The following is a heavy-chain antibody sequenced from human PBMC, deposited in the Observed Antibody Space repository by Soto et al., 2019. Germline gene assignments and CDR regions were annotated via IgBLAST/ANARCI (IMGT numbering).Heavy chain of an antibody. CDR1: GYTFTSYA. D-gene: IGHD6-13*01. CDR2: INAGNGNT. Sequence: QVQLVQSGAEVKKPGASVKVSCKASGYTFTSYAMHWVRQAPGQRLEWMGWINAGNGNTKYSQKFQGRVTITRDTSASTPYMELSSRISEYTAVYYCAREGGGYSSLAPYGMDVWGQGTTVTVSS. V-gene: IGHV1-3*01. J-gene: IGHJ6*02. CDR3: AREGGGYSSLAPYGMDV.